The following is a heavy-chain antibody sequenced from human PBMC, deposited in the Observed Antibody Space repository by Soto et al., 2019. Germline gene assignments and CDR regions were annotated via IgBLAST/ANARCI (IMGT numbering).Heavy chain of an antibody. V-gene: IGHV6-1*01. CDR2: TYYRSKWIH. J-gene: IGHJ6*02. CDR1: GDSVSSNSAA. Sequence: SQTLSLTCAISGDSVSSNSAAWSWIRQSPSRGLEWLGRTYYRSKWIHEYTVSMESRITINPDTSKNQFSLHIYSVTPEDTAVYYCAGVVWFRGMDVWGQGTPVTVSS. CDR3: AGVVWFRGMDV. D-gene: IGHD3-16*01.